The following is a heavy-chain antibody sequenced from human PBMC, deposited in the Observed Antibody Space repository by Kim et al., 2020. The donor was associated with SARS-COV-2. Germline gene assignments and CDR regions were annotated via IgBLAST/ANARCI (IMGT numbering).Heavy chain of an antibody. D-gene: IGHD1-26*01. CDR2: ISYDGRSE. Sequence: GGSLRLSCEASEFTFSTHVMHWVRQAPGRGLEWVALISYDGRSEYYADSVRGRFTISRDNSKKTLYLEMNSPRAEDTAVYYCAQDVGMLGSNYAFDIWGQETMVTVSS. J-gene: IGHJ3*02. CDR3: AQDVGMLGSNYAFDI. V-gene: IGHV3-30*18. CDR1: EFTFSTHV.